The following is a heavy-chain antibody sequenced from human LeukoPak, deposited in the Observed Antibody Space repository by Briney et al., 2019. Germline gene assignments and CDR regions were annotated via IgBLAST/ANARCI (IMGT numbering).Heavy chain of an antibody. D-gene: IGHD6-19*01. V-gene: IGHV4-61*02. CDR2: IYTSGST. J-gene: IGHJ4*02. Sequence: SETLSLTCTVSGGSISSGSYYWSWIRQPAGKGLEWIGRIYTSGSTNYNPSLKSRVTISVDTSKNQFSLKLSSVTAADTAVYYCARVPSSGWHFDYWGQGTLVTVSS. CDR3: ARVPSSGWHFDY. CDR1: GGSISSGSYY.